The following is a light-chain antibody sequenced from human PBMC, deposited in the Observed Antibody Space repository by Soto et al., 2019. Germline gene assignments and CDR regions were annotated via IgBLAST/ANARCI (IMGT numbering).Light chain of an antibody. Sequence: QSALTQPASVSGSPGQSITISCTGTSSDVGGYNYVSWYQQHPGKAPKLMIYEVSNRPSGVSNRFSGSKSGNTASLTISGLQAEEEADYYCSSYTSSSILEVFGGGTKLTVL. J-gene: IGLJ3*02. CDR3: SSYTSSSILEV. V-gene: IGLV2-14*01. CDR1: SSDVGGYNY. CDR2: EVS.